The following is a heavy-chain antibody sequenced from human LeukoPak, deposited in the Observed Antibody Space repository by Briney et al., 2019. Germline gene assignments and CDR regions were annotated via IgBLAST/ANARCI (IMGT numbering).Heavy chain of an antibody. CDR2: ISYDGSNK. CDR1: GFIFSLYG. D-gene: IGHD1-14*01. CDR3: AKEGSYNPFDY. J-gene: IGHJ4*02. V-gene: IGHV3-30*18. Sequence: QSGGSLRLSCAASGFIFSLYGMHWVRQAPGKGLEWVAVISYDGSNKYYADSVKGRFTISRDNSKNTLYLQMTSLRADDTAVYYCAKEGSYNPFDYWGQGTLVTVSS.